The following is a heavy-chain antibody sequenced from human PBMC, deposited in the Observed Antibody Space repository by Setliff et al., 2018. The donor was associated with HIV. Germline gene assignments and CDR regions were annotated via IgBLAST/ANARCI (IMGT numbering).Heavy chain of an antibody. J-gene: IGHJ6*03. D-gene: IGHD3-10*01. V-gene: IGHV4-61*10. Sequence: SETLSLTCTVSGDSMSTGNYYWSWVRQPAGKTLEWIGYIYYSGSTNYSPSLKSRVTISVDTSKNQFSLKLSSVTAADTAVYYCARDGPLEGSYRYYYYYMDVWGKGTTVTVSS. CDR3: ARDGPLEGSYRYYYYYMDV. CDR1: GDSMSTGNYY. CDR2: IYYSGST.